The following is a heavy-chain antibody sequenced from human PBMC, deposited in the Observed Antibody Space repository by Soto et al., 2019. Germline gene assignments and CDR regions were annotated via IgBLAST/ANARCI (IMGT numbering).Heavy chain of an antibody. CDR2: ISGSGGST. D-gene: IGHD3-10*01. CDR3: AKELRSGRGVTEFDY. Sequence: EVQLLESGGGLVQPGGSLRLSCAASGFTFSSYAMSWVRQAPGKGLEWVSAISGSGGSTYYADSVKGRFTSSRDNSKNALYLQMNSLRAEDTAVYYCAKELRSGRGVTEFDYWGQGTLVTVSS. CDR1: GFTFSSYA. J-gene: IGHJ4*02. V-gene: IGHV3-23*01.